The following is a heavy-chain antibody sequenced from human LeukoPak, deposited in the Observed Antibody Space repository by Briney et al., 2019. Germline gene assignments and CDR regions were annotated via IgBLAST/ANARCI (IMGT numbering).Heavy chain of an antibody. CDR1: GFTFSNYW. Sequence: TGGSLRLSCAASGFTFSNYWMIWVRQAPGKGLEWVGNIKQDGSEKRYADSVRGRFSISRDNAQTSLYLQMNSLRAEDTAAYYCARAPDPWLQLTWGQGTLVTVSS. J-gene: IGHJ5*02. V-gene: IGHV3-7*05. CDR2: IKQDGSEK. CDR3: ARAPDPWLQLT. D-gene: IGHD5-24*01.